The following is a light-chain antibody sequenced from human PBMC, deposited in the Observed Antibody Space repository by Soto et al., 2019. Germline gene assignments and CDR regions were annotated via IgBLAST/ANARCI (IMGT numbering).Light chain of an antibody. J-gene: IGLJ1*01. CDR1: SSDVGGYNY. Sequence: LTQPASVSGSPGQSITISCTGTSSDVGGYNYVSWYQQHPGKAPKLMIYDVSNRPSGVSNRFSGSKSGNTASLTISGLQAEGEADYYCSSYTSSSTPVFGTGTKVTVL. CDR3: SSYTSSSTPV. V-gene: IGLV2-14*01. CDR2: DVS.